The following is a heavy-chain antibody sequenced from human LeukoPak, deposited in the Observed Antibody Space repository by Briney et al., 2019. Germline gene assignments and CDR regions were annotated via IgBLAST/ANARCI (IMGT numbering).Heavy chain of an antibody. CDR2: INHSGST. J-gene: IGHJ2*01. V-gene: IGHV4-34*01. Sequence: SETLSLTCAVYGGSFSGYYWSWIRQPPGKGLEWIGEINHSGSTNYNPSLKSRVTISVDTSKNQFSLKLSSVTAADTAVYYCAREAGLWGRGTLVTVSS. CDR1: GGSFSGYY. CDR3: AREAGL.